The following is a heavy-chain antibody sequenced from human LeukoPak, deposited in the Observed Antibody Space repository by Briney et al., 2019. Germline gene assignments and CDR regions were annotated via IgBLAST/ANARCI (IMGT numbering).Heavy chain of an antibody. V-gene: IGHV5-51*01. CDR1: GYSFTSYW. CDR2: IYPGDSDT. Sequence: GESLKISCKGYGYSFTSYWIGWVRQMPGKGLEWMGIIYPGDSDTKYSPSFQGQVTISADKSIGTISADKSISTAYLQWSSLKASDTAMYYCARRGGSYYDYWGQGTLVTVSS. J-gene: IGHJ4*02. D-gene: IGHD1-26*01. CDR3: ARRGGSYYDY.